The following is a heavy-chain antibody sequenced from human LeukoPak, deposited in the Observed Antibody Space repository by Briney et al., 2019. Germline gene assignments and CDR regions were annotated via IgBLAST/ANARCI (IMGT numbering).Heavy chain of an antibody. Sequence: ASVKVSCKASGYTFTGYYMHWVRQAPGQGLEWMGWINPNSGGTNYAQKFRGRVTMTRDTSISTAYMELSRLRSDDTAVYYCARDIDGSYYLDYWGQGTLVTVSS. CDR1: GYTFTGYY. V-gene: IGHV1-2*02. J-gene: IGHJ4*02. CDR3: ARDIDGSYYLDY. D-gene: IGHD1-26*01. CDR2: INPNSGGT.